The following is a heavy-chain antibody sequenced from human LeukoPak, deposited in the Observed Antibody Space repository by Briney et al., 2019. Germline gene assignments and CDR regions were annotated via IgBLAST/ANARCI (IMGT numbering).Heavy chain of an antibody. CDR2: IYSGGST. Sequence: GGSLRLSCAASGFTVGSNYMNWVRPAPGKGFEWVSSIYSGGSTDYADSVKGRFIISGDSSKNTVYLQMNSLRSDDTAVYYCAGNNYASGTFLVYWGQGTLVTVSS. J-gene: IGHJ4*02. D-gene: IGHD3-10*01. CDR3: AGNNYASGTFLVY. CDR1: GFTVGSNY. V-gene: IGHV3-66*02.